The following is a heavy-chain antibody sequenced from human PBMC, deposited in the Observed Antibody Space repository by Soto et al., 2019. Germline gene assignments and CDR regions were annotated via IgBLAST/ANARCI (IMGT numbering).Heavy chain of an antibody. V-gene: IGHV3-64D*06. CDR2: ISSNGGST. CDR1: GFTFSSYA. CDR3: VKDEDSSPTPHYYYYYGMDV. Sequence: LRLSCSASGFTFSSYAMHWVRQAPGKGLEYVSAISSNGGSTYYADSVKGRFTISRDNSKNTLYLQMSSLRAEDTAVYYCVKDEDSSPTPHYYYYYGMDVWGQGTTVTVSS. J-gene: IGHJ6*02. D-gene: IGHD6-6*01.